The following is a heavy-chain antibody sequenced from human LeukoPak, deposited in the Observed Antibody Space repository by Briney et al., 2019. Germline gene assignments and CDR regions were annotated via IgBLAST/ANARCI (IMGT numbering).Heavy chain of an antibody. V-gene: IGHV3-30-3*01. J-gene: IGHJ4*02. CDR1: GFTFSSYA. D-gene: IGHD2-2*02. CDR2: ISYDGSNK. Sequence: GGSLRLSCAASGFTFSSYAMHWVRQAPGKGLEWVAVISYDGSNKYYADSVKGRFTISRDNSKNTLYLQMNSLRAEDTAVYYCARAPKYCSSTSCYTPIDYWGQGTLVIVSS. CDR3: ARAPKYCSSTSCYTPIDY.